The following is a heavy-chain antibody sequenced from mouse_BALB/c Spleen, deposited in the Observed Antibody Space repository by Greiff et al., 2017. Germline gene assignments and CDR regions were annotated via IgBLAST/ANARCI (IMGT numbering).Heavy chain of an antibody. J-gene: IGHJ4*01. CDR2: ISDGGSYT. CDR3: ARGPGDAMDY. V-gene: IGHV5-4*02. Sequence: EVHLVESGGGLVKPGGSLKLSCAASGFTFSDYYMYWVRQTPEKRLEWVATISDGGSYTYYPDSVKGRFTISRDNAKNNLYLQMSSLKSEDTAMYYCARGPGDAMDYWGQGTSVTVSS. CDR1: GFTFSDYY.